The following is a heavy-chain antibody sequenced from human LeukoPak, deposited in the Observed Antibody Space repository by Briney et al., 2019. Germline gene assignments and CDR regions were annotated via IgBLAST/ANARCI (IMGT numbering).Heavy chain of an antibody. D-gene: IGHD3-22*01. V-gene: IGHV3-74*01. J-gene: IGHJ4*02. CDR3: ARDLELTYYDSSRHDY. CDR2: INGDGSTT. CDR1: GFTFSAYW. Sequence: PRGSLRVSCAASGFTFSAYWMHWVRQVPGKGLLWVSRINGDGSTTNYAESVKGRFVISRDNAKNTVYLQMNSLRAEDTAVYYCARDLELTYYDSSRHDYWGQGTLVTVPS.